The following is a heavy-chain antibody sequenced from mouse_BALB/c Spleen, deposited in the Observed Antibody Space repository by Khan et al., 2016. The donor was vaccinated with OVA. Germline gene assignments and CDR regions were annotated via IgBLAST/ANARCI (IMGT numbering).Heavy chain of an antibody. CDR2: IWGDGSI. CDR1: GFSLNSNG. Sequence: VQLQESGPGLVAPSQSLSITCTVSGFSLNSNGVSWVRQPPGKGLEWLGVIWGDGSINYHSVLKSRLSISKYNSKSQVFLKLNSLQTDDTATYYCAKLRVFYFDYWGQGTTLTVSS. J-gene: IGHJ2*01. CDR3: AKLRVFYFDY. V-gene: IGHV2-3*01.